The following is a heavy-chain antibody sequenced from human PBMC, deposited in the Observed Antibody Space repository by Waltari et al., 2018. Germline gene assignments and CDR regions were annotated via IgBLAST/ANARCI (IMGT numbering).Heavy chain of an antibody. CDR3: ARLDFWTGSYY. J-gene: IGHJ4*02. V-gene: IGHV3-53*01. Sequence: EVQLVESGGGLIQPGGSLRLSCAVSGFTVSNNYMRWVRQAPGKGLEWVSVIYSGGSTYYADSVKGRFTISRDSSENTVYLQMSSLRAEDTALYYCARLDFWTGSYYWGQGTLVTVSS. D-gene: IGHD3-3*01. CDR2: IYSGGST. CDR1: GFTVSNNY.